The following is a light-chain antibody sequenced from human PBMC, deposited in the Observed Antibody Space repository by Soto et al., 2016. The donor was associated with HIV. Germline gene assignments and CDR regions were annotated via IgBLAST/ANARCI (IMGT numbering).Light chain of an antibody. CDR3: MQALQAWT. J-gene: IGKJ1*01. CDR2: AAL. Sequence: DIQMTQSPSSLSASVGDRVTITCRASQSISSYLNWFQQKPGKAPKLLIYAALNVEVGVPSRFSGSGSGTDFTLKISRVEAEDVGVYYCMQALQAWTFGQGTKVEIK. V-gene: IGKV1-33*01. CDR1: QSISSY.